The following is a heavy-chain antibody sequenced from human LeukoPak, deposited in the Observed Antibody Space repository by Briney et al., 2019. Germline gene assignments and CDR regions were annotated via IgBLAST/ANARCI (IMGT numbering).Heavy chain of an antibody. CDR3: AREEYGGNSEFYY. D-gene: IGHD4-23*01. J-gene: IGHJ4*02. V-gene: IGHV4-4*07. CDR1: GGSISSYY. CDR2: IYTSGST. Sequence: SETLSLTCTVSGGSISSYYWSWIRQPAGKGLERIGRIYTSGSTNYNPSLKSRVTMLVDTSKNQFSLKLSSVTAADTAVYYCAREEYGGNSEFYYWGQGTLVTVSS.